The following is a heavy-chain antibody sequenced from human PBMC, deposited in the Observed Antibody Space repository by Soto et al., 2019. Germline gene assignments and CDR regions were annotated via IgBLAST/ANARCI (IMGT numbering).Heavy chain of an antibody. J-gene: IGHJ4*02. CDR3: AKPPNYYDSSGYYDY. D-gene: IGHD3-22*01. V-gene: IGHV3-74*01. CDR2: ISGDGSST. Sequence: PGGSLRLSCAASGFTFSTYWMHWVRQGPGKGLVWVSRISGDGSSTSYADSVKGRFTISRDNAKNTLYLQMNSLRAEDTAVYYCAKPPNYYDSSGYYDYWGQGTLVTVSS. CDR1: GFTFSTYW.